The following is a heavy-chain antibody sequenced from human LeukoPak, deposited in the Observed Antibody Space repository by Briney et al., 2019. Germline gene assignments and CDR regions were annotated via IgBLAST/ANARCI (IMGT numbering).Heavy chain of an antibody. V-gene: IGHV3-53*01. CDR2: IYSGGST. CDR1: GFTVSSNY. J-gene: IGHJ3*02. CDR3: ARAGIAVAGTAFDI. D-gene: IGHD6-19*01. Sequence: PGGSLRLSCAASGFTVSSNYMSWVRQAPGKGLEWVSVIYSGGSTYYADSVKGRFTISRDNSKNTLYLQMNSLRAEDTAVYYCARAGIAVAGTAFDIWGQGTMVTVSS.